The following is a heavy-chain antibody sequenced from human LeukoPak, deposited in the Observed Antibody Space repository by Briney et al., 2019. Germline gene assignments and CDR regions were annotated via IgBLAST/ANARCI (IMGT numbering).Heavy chain of an antibody. J-gene: IGHJ4*02. Sequence: PGGSLRLSCAASGFTFSNYWMSWVRQAPGKGLEWVAHIKQDGTEKYYVDSVKGRFTISRDNAENSLFLQMNSLRAEDTAVYYCASVACSAVTCLGFLFFDYWGQGTLVTVSS. CDR3: ASVACSAVTCLGFLFFDY. CDR2: IKQDGTEK. CDR1: GFTFSNYW. D-gene: IGHD2-15*01. V-gene: IGHV3-7*01.